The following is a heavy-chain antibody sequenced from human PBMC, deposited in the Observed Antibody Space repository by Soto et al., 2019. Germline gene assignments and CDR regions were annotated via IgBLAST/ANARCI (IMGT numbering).Heavy chain of an antibody. CDR3: ATTPRY. CDR1: GGSISSGGYS. CDR2: IYHSVST. J-gene: IGHJ4*02. Sequence: SETLSLTCAISGGSISSGGYSWSWIRQPPGKGLECIGYIYHSVSTYYNPSLKSRVTISVDRSKNQFSLKLNSVTAADTAVYYCATTPRYWGLGTLVSVS. D-gene: IGHD1-1*01. V-gene: IGHV4-30-2*01.